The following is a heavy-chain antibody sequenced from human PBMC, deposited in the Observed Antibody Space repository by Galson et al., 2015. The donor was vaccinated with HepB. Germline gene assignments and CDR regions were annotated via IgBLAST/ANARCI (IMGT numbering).Heavy chain of an antibody. Sequence: SLRLSCAASGFTFSAYGMHWVRQAPGKGLEWVAVISYDGSNKYYADSVKGRFTISRDNSKNTLYLQMNSLRAEDTAVYYCAKDSGVYDDCVGGYYYYGMDVWGQGTTVTVSS. CDR3: AKDSGVYDDCVGGYYYYGMDV. D-gene: IGHD5/OR15-5a*01. V-gene: IGHV3-30*18. CDR1: GFTFSAYG. CDR2: ISYDGSNK. J-gene: IGHJ6*02.